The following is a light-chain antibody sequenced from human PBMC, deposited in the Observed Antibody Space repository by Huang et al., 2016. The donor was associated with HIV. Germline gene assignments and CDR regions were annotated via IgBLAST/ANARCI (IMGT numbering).Light chain of an antibody. CDR1: QSVSSSF. CDR2: GAS. CDR3: QQYGSSPWT. V-gene: IGKV3-20*01. J-gene: IGKJ1*01. Sequence: SPGTLSLSPGERATLSCRASQSVSSSFLAWYQQKPGQAPRLLIYGASSRATVIPDRFSGSGSGADFTLTISRLEPEDFAVYYCQQYGSSPWTFGQGTKVEIK.